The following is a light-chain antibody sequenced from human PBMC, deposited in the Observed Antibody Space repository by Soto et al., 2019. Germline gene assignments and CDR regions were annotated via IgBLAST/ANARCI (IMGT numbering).Light chain of an antibody. CDR3: QQYNNWPPWT. CDR2: GAS. J-gene: IGKJ1*01. CDR1: QSVSSD. Sequence: EIVMTQSPATLSVSPGERATLSCRASQSVSSDLAWYQQKPGQAPRLLIYGASTRATGIPARFSGSGSGTEFTLTINSLQSEDFALYYCQQYNNWPPWTFGQGTKVDIK. V-gene: IGKV3-15*01.